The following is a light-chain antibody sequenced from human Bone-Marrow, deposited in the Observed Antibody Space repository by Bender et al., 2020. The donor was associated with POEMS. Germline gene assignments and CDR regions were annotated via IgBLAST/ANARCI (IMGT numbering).Light chain of an antibody. Sequence: QSALTQPRSVSGSPGQSVTISCTGASSDVDNYIYVSWFQQRPGKAPNLMIYDVSRRPSGVPDRFSGSKSGNTASLTISCLQPEDEADYHCSTYAGGVTWLFGGGTKLTVL. CDR2: DVS. V-gene: IGLV2-11*01. J-gene: IGLJ2*01. CDR1: SSDVDNYIY. CDR3: STYAGGVTWL.